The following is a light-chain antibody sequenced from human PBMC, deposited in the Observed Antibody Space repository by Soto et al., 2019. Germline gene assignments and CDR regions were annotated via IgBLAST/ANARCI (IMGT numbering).Light chain of an antibody. CDR3: QKYSSVIT. V-gene: IGKV1-27*01. CDR2: AAS. J-gene: IGKJ5*01. CDR1: QGISNF. Sequence: DIQMTQSPSSLSTSVGDRVTITCRASQGISNFLAWYQQKPGKVPKLLISAASTLQSGVPSRFSGSGSGTDFTLPITSRQPEDVATYYCQKYSSVITFGEGTRLEI.